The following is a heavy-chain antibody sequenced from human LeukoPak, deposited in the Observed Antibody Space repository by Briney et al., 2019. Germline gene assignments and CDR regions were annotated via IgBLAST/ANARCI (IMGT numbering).Heavy chain of an antibody. D-gene: IGHD3/OR15-3a*01. V-gene: IGHV3-33*01. J-gene: IGHJ4*02. CDR1: GFTFSSYG. Sequence: GGSLRLSCAASGFTFSSYGMHWVRQAPGKGLEWVAVIWYDGSNKYYADSVKGRFTISRDNSKNTLYLQMNSLRDEDTAVYYCARAFGLTDYWGQGTLVTVSS. CDR3: ARAFGLTDY. CDR2: IWYDGSNK.